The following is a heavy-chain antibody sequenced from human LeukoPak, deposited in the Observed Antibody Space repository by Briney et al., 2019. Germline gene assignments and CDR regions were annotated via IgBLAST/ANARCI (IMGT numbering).Heavy chain of an antibody. CDR1: GGSLSRHY. J-gene: IGHJ4*02. D-gene: IGHD3-3*01. V-gene: IGHV4-59*08. CDR2: IYYRGGT. CDR3: ARLNNEFWY. Sequence: SETLSLTCTLSGGSLSRHYWTWIRQPPGKGLEWIGYIYYRGGTNYNPSLQSRVTISVDTSKNQFSLKVTSVTAADTGVYYCARLNNEFWYWGQGTLVTVSS.